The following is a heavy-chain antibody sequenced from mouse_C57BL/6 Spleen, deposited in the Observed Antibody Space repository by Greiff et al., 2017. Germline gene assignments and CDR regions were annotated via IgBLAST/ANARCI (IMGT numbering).Heavy chain of an antibody. J-gene: IGHJ4*01. Sequence: EVLLVESGGGLVKPGGSLKLSCAASGFTFSDYGMHWVRQAPEKGLEWVAYISSGSSTIYYADTVKGRFTISRDNAKNTLFLQMTRLRSEDVAMYYCARQARDAMDYWGQGTSVTVSS. CDR2: ISSGSSTI. V-gene: IGHV5-17*01. CDR3: ARQARDAMDY. CDR1: GFTFSDYG.